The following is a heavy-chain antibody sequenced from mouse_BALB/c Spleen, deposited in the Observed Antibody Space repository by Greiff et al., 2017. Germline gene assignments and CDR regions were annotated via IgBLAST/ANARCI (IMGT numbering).Heavy chain of an antibody. CDR2: IYPGNSDT. D-gene: IGHD2-4*01. V-gene: IGHV1-5*01. Sequence: EVQLQQSGTVLARPGASVKMSCKASGYSFTSYWMHWVKQRPGQGLEWIGAIYPGNSDTSYNQKFKGKAKLTAVTSASTAYMELSSLTNEDSAVYYCTREGLRRDAMDYWGQGTSVTVSS. CDR3: TREGLRRDAMDY. J-gene: IGHJ4*01. CDR1: GYSFTSYW.